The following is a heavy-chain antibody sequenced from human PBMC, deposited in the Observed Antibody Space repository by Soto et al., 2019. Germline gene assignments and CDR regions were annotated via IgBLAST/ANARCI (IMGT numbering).Heavy chain of an antibody. J-gene: IGHJ5*02. D-gene: IGHD6-13*01. V-gene: IGHV4-39*01. Sequence: PSETLSLTCTVSGGSISSSSFHWGWIRQPPGKGLEWIGSIYYSGSTYYSPSLKSRVTISVDTSKNQFSLCARRERAAGTDWWFDPWGQGTLVTVSS. CDR2: IYYSGST. CDR3: P. CDR1: GGSISSSSFH.